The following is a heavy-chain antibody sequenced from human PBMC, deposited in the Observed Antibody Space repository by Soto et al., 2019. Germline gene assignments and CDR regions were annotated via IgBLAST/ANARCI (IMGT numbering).Heavy chain of an antibody. CDR3: SREAKLSDLYYYDSSGYYYFDY. CDR2: IIPIFGTA. CDR1: GGTFSSYA. V-gene: IGHV1-69*01. J-gene: IGHJ4*02. Sequence: QVQLVQSGAEVKKPGSSVKVSCKASGGTFSSYAISWVRQAPGQGLEWMGGIIPIFGTANYAQKFQGRVTITADESTSTAYRELSSLRSEDTAVYYCSREAKLSDLYYYDSSGYYYFDYWGQGTLVTVSS. D-gene: IGHD3-22*01.